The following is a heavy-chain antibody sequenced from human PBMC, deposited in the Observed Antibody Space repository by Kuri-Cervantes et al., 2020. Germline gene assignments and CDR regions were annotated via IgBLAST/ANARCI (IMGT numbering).Heavy chain of an antibody. D-gene: IGHD4-17*01. J-gene: IGHJ6*02. CDR1: GFTFSDYY. Sequence: LSLTCAASGFTFSDYYMSWIRQAPGKGLEWISYISNSGTTIYYAADSVKGRFTISRDNAKNSLYLQMNSLRAEDTAIYYCARDLRGLHDYDDFGYYYGLDVWGQGTTVTVSS. CDR3: ARDLRGLHDYDDFGYYYGLDV. CDR2: ISNSGTTI. V-gene: IGHV3-11*01.